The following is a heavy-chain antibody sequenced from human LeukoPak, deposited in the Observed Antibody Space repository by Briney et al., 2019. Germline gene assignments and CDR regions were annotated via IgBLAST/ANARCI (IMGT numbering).Heavy chain of an antibody. CDR1: GFTFSSYA. CDR3: ARGAGYCTNGVCSPYYFDY. J-gene: IGHJ4*02. D-gene: IGHD2-8*01. V-gene: IGHV3-64*01. Sequence: GGSLRLSCAASGFTFSSYAMHWVRQAPGKGLEYVSAISSNGGSTHYANSVKGRFTISRDNSKNTLYLQMGSLRAEDMAVYYCARGAGYCTNGVCSPYYFDYWGQGTLVTVSS. CDR2: ISSNGGST.